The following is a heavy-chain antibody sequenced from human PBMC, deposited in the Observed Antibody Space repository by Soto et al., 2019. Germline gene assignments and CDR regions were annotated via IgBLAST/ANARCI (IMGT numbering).Heavy chain of an antibody. CDR2: IYYSGTT. D-gene: IGHD6-6*01. Sequence: SETLSLTCTVSGDSIATSSNSWGWIRQPPGKGLEWIGTIYYSGTTYYNPSLTSRLTISVDTSKKQFSLKLTSVTAADTAVYYCARQTGLSGSSYYFDYWGQGTLVTVSS. J-gene: IGHJ4*02. V-gene: IGHV4-39*01. CDR1: GDSIATSSNS. CDR3: ARQTGLSGSSYYFDY.